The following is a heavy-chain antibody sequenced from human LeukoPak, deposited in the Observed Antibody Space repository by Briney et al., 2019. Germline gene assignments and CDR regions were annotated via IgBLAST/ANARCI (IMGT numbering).Heavy chain of an antibody. Sequence: ASETLSLTCTVSGDSINSLDLWSWVRQPPGKGLEWIGEMYLSGTTHSNPSVKSRVTISIDKSKNQFFLNLSSVTAADTAVYYCAGLVGRYSSGLYYYYFDYWGQGTLVTVSS. D-gene: IGHD3-22*01. V-gene: IGHV4-4*02. CDR3: AGLVGRYSSGLYYYYFDY. CDR1: GDSINSLDL. J-gene: IGHJ4*02. CDR2: MYLSGTT.